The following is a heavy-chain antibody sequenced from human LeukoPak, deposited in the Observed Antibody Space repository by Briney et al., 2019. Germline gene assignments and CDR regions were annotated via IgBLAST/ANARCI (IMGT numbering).Heavy chain of an antibody. CDR1: GGSISSGDYH. D-gene: IGHD2-2*01. J-gene: IGHJ6*02. CDR3: ARDRTSRFCPITSSLCGMDV. V-gene: IGHV4-30-4*01. CDR2: IYYSGST. Sequence: SETLSLTCTVSGGSISSGDYHWSWIRQPPGKGLEWIGYIYYSGSTYYRPSLNSRVTISVDTSKNQFSLKLSSVTAADTAMYYCARDRTSRFCPITSSLCGMDVWGQGTTVTVS.